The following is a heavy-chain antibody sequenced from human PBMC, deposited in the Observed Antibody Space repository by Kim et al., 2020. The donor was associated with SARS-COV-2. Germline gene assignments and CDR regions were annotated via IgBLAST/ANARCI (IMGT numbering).Heavy chain of an antibody. Sequence: GGSLRLSCAASGFNFISYGMHWVRQAPGKGLDWVAVTSYDESNKYYGDSVKGRFTISKDNSRNTLYLQMNSLSPDDTAVYYCAKTFNTVTALDIWGQGTMVTVSS. J-gene: IGHJ3*02. V-gene: IGHV3-30*18. CDR2: TSYDESNK. CDR1: GFNFISYG. CDR3: AKTFNTVTALDI. D-gene: IGHD4-17*01.